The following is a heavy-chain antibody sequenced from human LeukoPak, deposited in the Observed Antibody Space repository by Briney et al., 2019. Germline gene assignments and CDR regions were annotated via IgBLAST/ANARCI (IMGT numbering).Heavy chain of an antibody. CDR2: ISAYNGNT. Sequence: ASVKVSCKASGYTFTGYYLHWVRQAPGQGLEWMGWISAYNGNTNYAQKLQGRVTMTTDTSTSTAYMELRSLRSDDTAVYYCARDLYSSGYDAFDIWGQGTMVTVSS. D-gene: IGHD6-19*01. V-gene: IGHV1-18*04. J-gene: IGHJ3*02. CDR1: GYTFTGYY. CDR3: ARDLYSSGYDAFDI.